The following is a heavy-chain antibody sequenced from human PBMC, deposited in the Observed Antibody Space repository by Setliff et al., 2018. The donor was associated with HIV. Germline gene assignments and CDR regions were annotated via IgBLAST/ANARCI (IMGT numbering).Heavy chain of an antibody. D-gene: IGHD5-12*01. J-gene: IGHJ4*02. CDR3: AIDVIGGWLRPMPDF. CDR2: IIPIFGTP. Sequence: RASVKVSCKASGYTFSSYAISWVRQAPGQGLEWMGGIIPIFGTPNYAQKFQGRVTITAEDESTSTAYMELSGLRSEDTAVYYCAIDVIGGWLRPMPDFWGPGTLVTVSS. V-gene: IGHV1-69*13. CDR1: GYTFSSYA.